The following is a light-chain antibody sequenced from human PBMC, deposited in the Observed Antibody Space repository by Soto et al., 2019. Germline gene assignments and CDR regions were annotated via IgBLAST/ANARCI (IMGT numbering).Light chain of an antibody. J-gene: IGLJ6*01. CDR3: SSYTSSSTVV. CDR2: DVS. V-gene: IGLV2-14*01. CDR1: SSDVGGYKY. Sequence: QSVLTQPASVSGSPGQSITISCTGSSSDVGGYKYVSWYQQHPGKAPKLMIYDVSSRPSGVSNRFSGSKSGNTASLTISGLQAEDEADYYCSSYTSSSTVVFGSGTQLTVL.